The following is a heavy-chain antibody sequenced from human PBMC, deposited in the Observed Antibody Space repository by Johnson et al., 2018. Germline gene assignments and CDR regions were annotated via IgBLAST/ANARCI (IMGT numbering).Heavy chain of an antibody. J-gene: IGHJ3*02. CDR3: ARGLYTAMVDDAFDI. V-gene: IGHV4-34*01. CDR1: GGSFSGYY. D-gene: IGHD5-18*01. CDR2: INHSGST. Sequence: VQLQQWGAGLLKPSETLALTCAVYGGSFSGYYWSWIRQPPGKGLEWIGEINHSGSTNYNPSLKSRVTISVDTSKNQFSLKLSSVTAADTAVYYCARGLYTAMVDDAFDIWGQGTMVTVSS.